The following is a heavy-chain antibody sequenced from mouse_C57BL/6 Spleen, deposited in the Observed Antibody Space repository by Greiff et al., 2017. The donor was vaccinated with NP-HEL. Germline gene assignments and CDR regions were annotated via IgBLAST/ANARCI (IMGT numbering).Heavy chain of an antibody. CDR2: INPYNGGT. Sequence: VQLQQSGPVLVKPGASVKMSCKASGYTFTDYYMNWVKQSHGKSLEWIGVINPYNGGTSYNQKFKGKATLTVDKSSSTAYMELNSLTSEDSAVYYCARRRGYDVLYYAMDYWGQGTSVTVSS. V-gene: IGHV1-19*01. J-gene: IGHJ4*01. D-gene: IGHD2-2*01. CDR3: ARRRGYDVLYYAMDY. CDR1: GYTFTDYY.